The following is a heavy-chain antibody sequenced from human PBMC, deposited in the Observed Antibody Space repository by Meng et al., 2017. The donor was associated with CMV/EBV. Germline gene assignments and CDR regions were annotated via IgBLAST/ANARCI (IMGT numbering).Heavy chain of an antibody. CDR3: ASIYCSSTSCYRSGGYYYGMDV. CDR2: IYYSGST. CDR1: GGSISSSSYY. V-gene: IGHV4-39*07. D-gene: IGHD2-2*01. Sequence: SETLSLTCTVSGGSISSSSYYWGRIRQPPGKGLEWIGSIYYSGSTYYNPSLKSRVTISVDTSKNQFSLKLSSVTAADTAVYYCASIYCSSTSCYRSGGYYYGMDVWGQGTTVTVSS. J-gene: IGHJ6*02.